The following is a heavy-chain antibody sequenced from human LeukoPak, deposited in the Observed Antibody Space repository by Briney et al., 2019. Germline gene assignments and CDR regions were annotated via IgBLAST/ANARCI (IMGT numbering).Heavy chain of an antibody. D-gene: IGHD6-13*01. CDR3: ASSGVYSSSWYGVNY. V-gene: IGHV1-2*02. Sequence: ASVKVSCKISGYNFASNYIHWVRQAPGQGLEWMGWINPNSGGTNYAQKFQGRVTMTRDTSISTAYMELSRLRSDDTAVYYCASSGVYSSSWYGVNYWGQGTLVTVSS. CDR1: GYNFASNY. CDR2: INPNSGGT. J-gene: IGHJ4*02.